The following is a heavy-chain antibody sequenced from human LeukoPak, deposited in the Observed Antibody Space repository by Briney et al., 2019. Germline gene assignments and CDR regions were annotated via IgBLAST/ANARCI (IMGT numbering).Heavy chain of an antibody. CDR1: GFTFSSYG. CDR2: ISYDGSNK. D-gene: IGHD6-19*01. CDR3: AKDGGIAVAGIQDFDY. J-gene: IGHJ4*02. V-gene: IGHV3-30*18. Sequence: GGSLRLSCAASGFTFSSYGMHWVRQAPGKGLEWVAVISYDGSNKYYADSVKGRFTISRDNSKNTLYLPMNSLRAEDTAVYYCAKDGGIAVAGIQDFDYWGQGTLVTVSS.